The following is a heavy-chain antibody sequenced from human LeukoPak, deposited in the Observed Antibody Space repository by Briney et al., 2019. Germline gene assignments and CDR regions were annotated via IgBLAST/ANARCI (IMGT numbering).Heavy chain of an antibody. V-gene: IGHV1-18*01. CDR1: GYTFTSYG. D-gene: IGHD4-11*01. J-gene: IGHJ5*02. Sequence: ASVKVSCKASGYTFTSYGISWVRQAPGQGLEWMGWISAYNGNTNYAQKLQGRGTMTTDTSTSTAYMELRSLRSDDTAVYYCARDGFDYSISNWFDPWGQGTLVTVSS. CDR3: ARDGFDYSISNWFDP. CDR2: ISAYNGNT.